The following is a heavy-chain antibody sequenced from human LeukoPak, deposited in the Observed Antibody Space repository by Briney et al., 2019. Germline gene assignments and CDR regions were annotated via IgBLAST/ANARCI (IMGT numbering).Heavy chain of an antibody. CDR1: GGSFSGYY. J-gene: IGHJ6*03. CDR3: ARGLHDKHWSAFRYMDV. V-gene: IGHV4-34*01. Sequence: SETLSLTCAVYGGSFSGYYWSWIRQPPRKGLEWIGEINHSGSTNYNPSLKSRVTISVDTSKNQFSLKLSSVTAADTAVYYCARGLHDKHWSAFRYMDVWGKGTTVTVSS. D-gene: IGHD3-3*01. CDR2: INHSGST.